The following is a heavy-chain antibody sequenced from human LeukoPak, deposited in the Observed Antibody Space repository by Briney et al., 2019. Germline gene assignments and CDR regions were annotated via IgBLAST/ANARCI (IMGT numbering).Heavy chain of an antibody. V-gene: IGHV1-18*01. D-gene: IGHD3-9*01. J-gene: IGHJ4*02. CDR3: ARERWGYDILTGYYTHLFDY. Sequence: GASVKVSCKASGYTFSSYGITWVRQAPGQGLEWMGWISTYNGNTNYAQKLQGRVTMTTDTSTSTAYMELRSLRSDDTAVYYCARERWGYDILTGYYTHLFDYWGQGTLVTVSS. CDR1: GYTFSSYG. CDR2: ISTYNGNT.